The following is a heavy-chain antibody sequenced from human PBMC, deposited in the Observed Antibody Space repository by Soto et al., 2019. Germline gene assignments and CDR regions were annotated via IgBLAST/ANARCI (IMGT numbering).Heavy chain of an antibody. D-gene: IGHD3-10*01. CDR2: ISGSGGST. CDR3: AKGWFRFTMVRGVYFDY. V-gene: IGHV3-23*04. Sequence: EVQLVESGGGLIQPGGSLRLSCAASGFTVSSNYMSWVRQAPGKGLEWVSAISGSGGSTYYADSVKGRFTISRDNSKNTLYLQMNSLRAEDTAVYYCAKGWFRFTMVRGVYFDYWGQGTLVTVSS. J-gene: IGHJ4*02. CDR1: GFTVSSNY.